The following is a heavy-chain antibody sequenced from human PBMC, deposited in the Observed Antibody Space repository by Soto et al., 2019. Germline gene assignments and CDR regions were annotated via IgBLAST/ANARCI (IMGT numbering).Heavy chain of an antibody. CDR2: IYPGDSDT. V-gene: IGHV5-51*01. Sequence: GESLKISCKGSGYSFTSYWIGWVRQMPGKGLEWMGIIYPGDSDTRYSPSFQGQVTISADKSISTAYLQWSSLKASDTAMYYCARRNYYYDSSGDAFDIWGQGTMVTVSS. J-gene: IGHJ3*02. CDR1: GYSFTSYW. CDR3: ARRNYYYDSSGDAFDI. D-gene: IGHD3-22*01.